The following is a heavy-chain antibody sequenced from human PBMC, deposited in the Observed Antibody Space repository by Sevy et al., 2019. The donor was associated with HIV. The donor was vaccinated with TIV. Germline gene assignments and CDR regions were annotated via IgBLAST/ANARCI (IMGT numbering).Heavy chain of an antibody. CDR2: ISSSSSYI. D-gene: IGHD4-17*01. J-gene: IGHJ2*01. CDR1: GFTFSSYS. CDR3: ARGGLHGDYWYFDL. V-gene: IGHV3-21*01. Sequence: GGSLRLSCAASGFTFSSYSMNWVRQAPGKGLEWVSSISSSSSYIYYADSVKGRFTISRDNAKNSLYLQMNSLRAEDTAVYYCARGGLHGDYWYFDLWGHGTLVTVSS.